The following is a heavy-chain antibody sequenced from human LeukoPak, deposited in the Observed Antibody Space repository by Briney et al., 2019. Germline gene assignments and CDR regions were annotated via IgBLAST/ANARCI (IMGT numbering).Heavy chain of an antibody. CDR3: AREGPENDAYCGGDCYSSLRYYYGMDV. Sequence: EASVKVSCKASGYTFSNFGISWVRQAPGQGLEWMGGIIPIFGTANYAQKFQGRVTITADESTSTAYMELSSLRSEDTAVYYCAREGPENDAYCGGDCYSSLRYYYGMDVWGQGATVTVSS. V-gene: IGHV1-69*13. CDR1: GYTFSNFG. CDR2: IIPIFGTA. J-gene: IGHJ6*02. D-gene: IGHD2-21*02.